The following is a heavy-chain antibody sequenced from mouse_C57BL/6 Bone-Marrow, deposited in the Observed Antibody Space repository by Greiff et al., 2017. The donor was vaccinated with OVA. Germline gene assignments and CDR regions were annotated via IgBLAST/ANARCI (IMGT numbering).Heavy chain of an antibody. Sequence: QVQLQQSGAELARPGASVKMSCKASGYTFTSYTMHWVKQRPGQGLEWIGYINPSSGYTKSNQKFKDKATLTADKSSSTAYMQLSSLTSEDSAVYYCARGGYYYGSRAWFAYWGQGTLVTVSA. D-gene: IGHD1-1*01. J-gene: IGHJ3*01. CDR3: ARGGYYYGSRAWFAY. V-gene: IGHV1-4*01. CDR2: INPSSGYT. CDR1: GYTFTSYT.